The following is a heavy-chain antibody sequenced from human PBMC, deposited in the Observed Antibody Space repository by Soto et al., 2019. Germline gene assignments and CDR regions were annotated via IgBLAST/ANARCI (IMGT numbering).Heavy chain of an antibody. D-gene: IGHD3-10*01. Sequence: ASVKVSCKASGGTFSSYAISWVRQAPGQGLEWMGGIIPIFGTANYAQKFQGRATITADKSTSTAYMELSSLRSEDTAVYYCARNTMVRGVIITGAFDIWGQGTMVTVSS. CDR2: IIPIFGTA. CDR1: GGTFSSYA. J-gene: IGHJ3*02. CDR3: ARNTMVRGVIITGAFDI. V-gene: IGHV1-69*06.